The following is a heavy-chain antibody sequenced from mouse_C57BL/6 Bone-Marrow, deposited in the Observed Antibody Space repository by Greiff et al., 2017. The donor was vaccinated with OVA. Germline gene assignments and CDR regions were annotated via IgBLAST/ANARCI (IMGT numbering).Heavy chain of an antibody. V-gene: IGHV1-9*01. CDR2: ILPGSGST. D-gene: IGHD2-3*01. CDR1: GYTFTGYW. J-gene: IGHJ2*01. Sequence: QVQLQQSGAELMKPGASVKLSCKATGYTFTGYWIEWVKQRPGHGLEWIGEILPGSGSTNYNEKVKGKATFTADTSSNTAYMQLSSLTTDNSAIYTCAREDDCYYLGSFFDYWGQGTTLTVSS. CDR3: AREDDCYYLGSFFDY.